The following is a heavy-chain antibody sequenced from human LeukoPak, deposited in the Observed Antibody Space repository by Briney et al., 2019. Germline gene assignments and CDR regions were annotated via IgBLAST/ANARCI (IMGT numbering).Heavy chain of an antibody. D-gene: IGHD5-12*01. CDR3: ARSGYDDYYYYYMDV. J-gene: IGHJ6*03. V-gene: IGHV1-18*01. CDR2: ISAYNGNT. Sequence: ASVKVSCKASGYTFTSYGISWVRQAPGQGLEWMGWISAYNGNTNCAQKLQGRVTMTTDTSTSTAYMELRNLRSDDTAVYYCARSGYDDYYYYYMDVWGKGTTVTVSS. CDR1: GYTFTSYG.